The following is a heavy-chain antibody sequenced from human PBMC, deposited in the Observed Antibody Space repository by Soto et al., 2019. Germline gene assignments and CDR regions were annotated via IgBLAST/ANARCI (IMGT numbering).Heavy chain of an antibody. J-gene: IGHJ4*02. V-gene: IGHV1-8*01. CDR2: MNPNTGNS. D-gene: IGHD1-1*01. CDR3: ARRAETNGWNGFGADKYYFDF. Sequence: ASVKVSCKASGYTFTSYDIYWVRQASGEGLEWMGWMNPNTGNSGYAQKFQGRVTMTSDTSISTAHMELSSLRSEDTAVYYCARRAETNGWNGFGADKYYFDFWGQGTLVTVSS. CDR1: GYTFTSYD.